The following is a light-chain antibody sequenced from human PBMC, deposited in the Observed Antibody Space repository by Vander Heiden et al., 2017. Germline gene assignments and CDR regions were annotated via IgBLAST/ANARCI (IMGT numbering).Light chain of an antibody. CDR3: QQYGSSPFMYT. J-gene: IGKJ2*01. CDR2: GAS. V-gene: IGKV3-20*01. CDR1: QSVSSSN. Sequence: IVLTQSPGTLSLSPGERATISCRASQSVSSSNLAWYQQKPGQAPRLLSYGASSRATGIPDRFSGSGSGTDFTLTISRLEPEDFAVYYCQQYGSSPFMYTFGQGTKLEIK.